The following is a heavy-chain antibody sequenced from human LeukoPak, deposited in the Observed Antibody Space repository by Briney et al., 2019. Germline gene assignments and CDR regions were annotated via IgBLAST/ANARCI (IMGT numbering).Heavy chain of an antibody. CDR1: GGSISNYY. CDR3: ASVFYYDGSGYQYSFDY. V-gene: IGHV4-59*08. Sequence: SETLSLTCSVSGGSISNYYWSWIRQPPGKGLEWIGYIHYSGSTTYNPSLKSRVTISVDTSKNQFSLKLNSVTAADTAVYYCASVFYYDGSGYQYSFDYWGQGALVTVSS. D-gene: IGHD3-22*01. CDR2: IHYSGST. J-gene: IGHJ4*02.